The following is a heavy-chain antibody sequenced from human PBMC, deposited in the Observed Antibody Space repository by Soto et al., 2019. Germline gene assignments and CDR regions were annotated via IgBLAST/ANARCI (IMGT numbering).Heavy chain of an antibody. V-gene: IGHV1-2*04. Sequence: QVQLVQSGAEVKKPGASVKVSCQASGYTFTDYYMHWVRQAPGQGLEWMGWINPNTGVTNCAQKFQGWVTMTRDTSISTAYMQLSRLRSDDTAVYYCARGPHIVVVTAIPVAYWGQGTLVTVSS. D-gene: IGHD2-21*02. J-gene: IGHJ4*02. CDR3: ARGPHIVVVTAIPVAY. CDR2: INPNTGVT. CDR1: GYTFTDYY.